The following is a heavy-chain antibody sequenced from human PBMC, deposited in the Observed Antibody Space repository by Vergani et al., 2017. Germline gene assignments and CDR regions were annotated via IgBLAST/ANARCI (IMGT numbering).Heavy chain of an antibody. D-gene: IGHD2-21*02. J-gene: IGHJ6*02. CDR2: VDPEDGET. Sequence: EVQLVQSGAEVKKPGATVKISCKVSGYTFTDYYMHWVQQAPGKGLEWMGLVDPEDGETIYAEKFQGRVTITADTSTDTAYMELSSLRSQDTAVYYCARDPRGYGGDPEDYYYGMDVWGQGTTVTVSS. CDR1: GYTFTDYY. V-gene: IGHV1-69-2*01. CDR3: ARDPRGYGGDPEDYYYGMDV.